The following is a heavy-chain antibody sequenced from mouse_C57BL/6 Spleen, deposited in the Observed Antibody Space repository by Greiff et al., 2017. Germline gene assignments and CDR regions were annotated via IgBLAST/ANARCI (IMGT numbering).Heavy chain of an antibody. V-gene: IGHV5-17*01. CDR1: GFTFSDYG. CDR3: ARLPNYGSSYGYCDV. J-gene: IGHJ1*03. CDR2: ISSSSSTI. D-gene: IGHD1-1*01. Sequence: EVHLVESGGGLVKPGGSLKLSCAASGFTFSDYGMHWVRQAPEKGLEWVAYISSSSSTIYYADTVKGRFTISRDNAKNTLFLQMTSLRSEDAAMDYCARLPNYGSSYGYCDVWGTGTTVTVAS.